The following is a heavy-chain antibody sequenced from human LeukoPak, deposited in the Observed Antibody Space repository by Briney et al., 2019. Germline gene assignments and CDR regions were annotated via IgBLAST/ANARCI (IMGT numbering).Heavy chain of an antibody. CDR3: ARDHDSADAFDI. D-gene: IGHD2-21*02. V-gene: IGHV1-46*01. CDR2: INPSGGST. J-gene: IGHJ3*02. Sequence: ASVKVSCKASGYTFTSYYIHWVRQAPGQGLEWMGLINPSGGSTSYAQKFQGRVTMTRDMSTSTVYMELSSLRSEDTAVYYCARDHDSADAFDIWGQGTMVTVSS. CDR1: GYTFTSYY.